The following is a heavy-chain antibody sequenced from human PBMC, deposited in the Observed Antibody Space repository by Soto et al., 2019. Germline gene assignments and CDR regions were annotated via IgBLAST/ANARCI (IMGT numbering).Heavy chain of an antibody. V-gene: IGHV1-69*01. J-gene: IGHJ4*02. Sequence: QVQLVQSGAEMKKPGSSVKVSCKASGGPFTTYVISWVRQAPGQGLEWMGGIIPIFARANYAQKFQGRVTITADESTSTVYMEMSSLTSEDTVVYYCARDGNNYFEFWGQGTLVIVSS. CDR3: ARDGNNYFEF. CDR1: GGPFTTYV. CDR2: IIPIFARA. D-gene: IGHD2-15*01.